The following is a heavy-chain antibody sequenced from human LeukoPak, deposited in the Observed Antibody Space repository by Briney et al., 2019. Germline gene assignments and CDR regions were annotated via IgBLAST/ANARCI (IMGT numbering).Heavy chain of an antibody. CDR2: IYYSGST. J-gene: IGHJ6*02. Sequence: SETLSLTCTVSGGSISSYYWSWIRQPPGKGLEWIGYIYYSGSTNYNPSLKSRVTISVDTSKNQFSLKLSSVTAADTAVYYCARAESSLYCYYGMDVWGQGTTVTVSS. D-gene: IGHD1-26*01. CDR3: ARAESSLYCYYGMDV. V-gene: IGHV4-59*01. CDR1: GGSISSYY.